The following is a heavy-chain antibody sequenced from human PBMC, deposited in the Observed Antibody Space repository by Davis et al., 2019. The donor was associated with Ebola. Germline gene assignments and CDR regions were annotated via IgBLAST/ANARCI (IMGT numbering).Heavy chain of an antibody. D-gene: IGHD6-13*01. J-gene: IGHJ3*02. CDR1: GGSISRHY. CDR2: IYYSGST. V-gene: IGHV4-39*07. CDR3: ARERYSSSSI. Sequence: SETLSLTCTVSGGSISRHYWGWIRQPPGKGLEWIGSIYYSGSTYYNPSLESRVTISVDTSKNQFSLKLSSVTAADTAVYYCARERYSSSSIWGQGTMVTVSS.